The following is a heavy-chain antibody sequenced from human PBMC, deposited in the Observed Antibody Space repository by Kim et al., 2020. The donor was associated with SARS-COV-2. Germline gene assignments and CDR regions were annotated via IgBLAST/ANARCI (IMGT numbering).Heavy chain of an antibody. CDR3: ARDLDYYVLDV. CDR1: GFTVSSNY. CDR2: IYSGGST. V-gene: IGHV3-53*01. Sequence: GGSLRLSCAASGFTVSSNYMSWVRQAPGKGLEWVSVIYSGGSTYYADSVKGRFTISSDNSTNTLYLQMNSLRAEDTAVYYCARDLDYYVLDVWGHGTTVT. J-gene: IGHJ6*02.